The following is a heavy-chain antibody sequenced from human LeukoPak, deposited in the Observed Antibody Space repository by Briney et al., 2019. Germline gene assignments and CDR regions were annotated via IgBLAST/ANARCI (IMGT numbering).Heavy chain of an antibody. CDR2: IWYDGSNK. CDR3: AKTVDTAMVTNDY. J-gene: IGHJ4*02. D-gene: IGHD5-18*01. CDR1: GFTFSSYG. Sequence: PGGSLRLSCAASGFTFSSYGMHWVRQAPGKGLEWVAVIWYDGSNKYYADSVKGRFTISRDNSKNTLYLQMNSLRAEDTAVYYCAKTVDTAMVTNDYWGQGTLVTVSS. V-gene: IGHV3-33*06.